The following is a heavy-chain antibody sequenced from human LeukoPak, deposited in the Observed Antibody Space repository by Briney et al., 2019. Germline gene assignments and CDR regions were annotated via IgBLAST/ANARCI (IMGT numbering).Heavy chain of an antibody. J-gene: IGHJ6*02. CDR1: GYSFTSYW. CDR2: IDPSDSYT. CDR3: AIKYYYYYGMDV. V-gene: IGHV5-10-1*01. Sequence: AGESLNISCKGSGYSFTSYWISWVRQMPGKGLEWMGRIDPSDSYTNYSPSFQGHVTISADKSISTAYLQWSSLKASDTAMYYCAIKYYYYYGMDVWGQGTTVTVSS.